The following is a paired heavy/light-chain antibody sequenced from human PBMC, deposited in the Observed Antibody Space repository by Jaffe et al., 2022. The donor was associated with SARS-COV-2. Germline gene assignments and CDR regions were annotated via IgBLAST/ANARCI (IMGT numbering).Heavy chain of an antibody. J-gene: IGHJ1*01. Sequence: QVQLQESGPRLVKPSETLSLTCTVAGGSMISTFWSWIRQPPGKGLQWIGYVYYSGSTNYNPSLKSRVTISADTSKNQFSLNLTSVTAADTAVYYCARGRGHIAIWGQGTLVTVSS. CDR2: VYYSGST. CDR1: GGSMISTF. D-gene: IGHD3-10*01. V-gene: IGHV4-59*01. CDR3: ARGRGHIAI.
Light chain of an antibody. J-gene: IGKJ1*01. V-gene: IGKV1-5*03. Sequence: DIQMTQSPSTLSASVGDRVTITCRASQNINNWLAWYQQKPGKAPKLLINTASNLESGVPSRFSGSGSGTEFTLTVTSLQPDDFATYYCQQYESDLGTFGQGTKVEI. CDR3: QQYESDLGT. CDR1: QNINNW. CDR2: TAS.